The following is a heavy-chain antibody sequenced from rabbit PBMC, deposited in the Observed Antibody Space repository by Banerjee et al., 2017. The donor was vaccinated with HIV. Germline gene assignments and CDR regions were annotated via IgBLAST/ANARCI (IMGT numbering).Heavy chain of an antibody. CDR3: ARGPYYADGGAGYAYATLFNL. D-gene: IGHD6-1*01. V-gene: IGHV1S45*01. Sequence: QEQLEESGGDLVKPEGSLTLTCTASGFSFSSNYWLCWVRQAPGKGLEWIACIDTDSSGSTYYASWAKGRFTCSKTSSTTVTLQMASLTAADTATYFCARGPYYADGGAGYAYATLFNLWGPGTLVTVS. CDR1: GFSFSSNYW. J-gene: IGHJ4*01. CDR2: IDTDSSGST.